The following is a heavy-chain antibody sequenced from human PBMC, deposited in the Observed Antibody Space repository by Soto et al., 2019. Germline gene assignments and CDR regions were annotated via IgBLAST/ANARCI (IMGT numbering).Heavy chain of an antibody. CDR3: ATSTVTTPGY. V-gene: IGHV3-9*01. J-gene: IGHJ4*02. D-gene: IGHD4-17*01. CDR1: GFTFDDYA. CDR2: ISWNSGSI. Sequence: EVQLVESGGGLVQPGRSLRLSCAASGFTFDDYAMHWVRQAPGKGLEWVSGISWNSGSIGYADSVKGRFTISRDNAKNSLYLQMNSLRAEDTALYYCATSTVTTPGYWGQGTLVTVSS.